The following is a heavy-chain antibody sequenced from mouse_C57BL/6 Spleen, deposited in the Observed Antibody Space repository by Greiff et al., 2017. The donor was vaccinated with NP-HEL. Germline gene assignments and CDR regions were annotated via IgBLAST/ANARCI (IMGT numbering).Heavy chain of an antibody. CDR1: GYTFTSYW. V-gene: IGHV1-69*01. D-gene: IGHD2-3*01. CDR2: IDPSDSYT. Sequence: QVHVKQPGAELVMPGASVKLSCKASGYTFTSYWMHWVKQRPGQGLEWIGEIDPSDSYTNYNQKFKGKSTLTVDKSSSTAYMQLCSLTSEDSSVYYCARGVPYDGYSAMDYWGQGTSVTVSS. J-gene: IGHJ4*01. CDR3: ARGVPYDGYSAMDY.